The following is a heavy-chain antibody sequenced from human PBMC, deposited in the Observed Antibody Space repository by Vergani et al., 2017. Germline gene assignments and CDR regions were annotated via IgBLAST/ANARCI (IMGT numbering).Heavy chain of an antibody. CDR1: GFTFSSYG. CDR3: ARGYCSGGSCYDDSEYFQH. V-gene: IGHV3-30*03. Sequence: QVQLVESGGGVVQPGRSLRLSCAASGFTFSSYGMHWVRQAPGKGLEWVAVISYDGSNKYYADSVKGRFTISRDNSKNTLYLQMNSLRAEDTAVYYCARGYCSGGSCYDDSEYFQHWGQGTLVTVSS. CDR2: ISYDGSNK. D-gene: IGHD2-15*01. J-gene: IGHJ1*01.